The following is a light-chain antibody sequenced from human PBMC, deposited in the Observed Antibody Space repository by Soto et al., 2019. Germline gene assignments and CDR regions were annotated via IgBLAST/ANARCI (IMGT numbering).Light chain of an antibody. CDR1: QSISSY. CDR2: HAC. CDR3: PQYNKYS. V-gene: IGKV1-5*01. Sequence: DIQWTQSPSSLSSSGGDRVTITCRASQSISSYLNWYHQKPRKAPNLLLQHACKVESGGPSGFSGSGYGNEFAFTIRSLYPDDFETYYGPQYNKYSLGQG. J-gene: IGKJ1*01.